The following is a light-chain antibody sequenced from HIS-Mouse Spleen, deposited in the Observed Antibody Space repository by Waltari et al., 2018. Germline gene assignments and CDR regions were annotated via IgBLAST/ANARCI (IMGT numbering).Light chain of an antibody. CDR2: EDS. CDR3: YSTDSSGNHVV. J-gene: IGLJ2*01. V-gene: IGLV3-10*01. CDR1: ACAKKS. Sequence: SYELTQPPSVSVSPGQTAGITCSGVACAKKSAYWYQQKSGQAHVLVIYEDSKRPSGIPERFSGSSSGTMATLTISGAQVEDEADYYCYSTDSSGNHVVFGGGTKLTVL.